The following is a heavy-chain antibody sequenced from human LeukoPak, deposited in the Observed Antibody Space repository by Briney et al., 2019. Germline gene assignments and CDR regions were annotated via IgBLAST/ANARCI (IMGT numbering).Heavy chain of an antibody. Sequence: ASVKVSCKASGYTFTSHDINWVRQAAGQAPEWIGWVSGNSDDTGYAQKFQGRVTITKSTSISTAYMELSSLRSDDTAVYYCTRHTSPTFDYWGQGTLVTVSS. CDR1: GYTFTSHD. CDR3: TRHTSPTFDY. V-gene: IGHV1-8*01. CDR2: VSGNSDDT. D-gene: IGHD2-2*01. J-gene: IGHJ4*02.